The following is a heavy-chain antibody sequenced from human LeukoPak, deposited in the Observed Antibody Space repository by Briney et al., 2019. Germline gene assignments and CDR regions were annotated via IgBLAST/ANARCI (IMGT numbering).Heavy chain of an antibody. CDR2: ISAYNGNT. Sequence: GASVKVSCKASGYTFTSYGISWVRQAPGQGLEWMGWISAYNGNTNYAQKLQGRVTMTTDTSTSTAYMELSSLRSEDTAVYYCARGFGYYDILTGYYTNDYWGQGTLVTVSS. CDR3: ARGFGYYDILTGYYTNDY. V-gene: IGHV1-18*01. D-gene: IGHD3-9*01. CDR1: GYTFTSYG. J-gene: IGHJ4*02.